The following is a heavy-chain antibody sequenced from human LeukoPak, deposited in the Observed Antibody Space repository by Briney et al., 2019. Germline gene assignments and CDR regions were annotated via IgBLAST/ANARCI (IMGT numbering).Heavy chain of an antibody. V-gene: IGHV4-30-2*01. J-gene: IGHJ4*02. CDR3: ARAFYGDYFDY. D-gene: IGHD4-17*01. Sequence: SQTLSLTCAVSGGSISSGGYSWSWIRQPPGKGLEWIGYIYHSGSTYYNPSLKSRVSISIDRSKNQFSLKLSSVTAADTAVYYCARAFYGDYFDYWGQGTLVTVSS. CDR1: GGSISSGGYS. CDR2: IYHSGST.